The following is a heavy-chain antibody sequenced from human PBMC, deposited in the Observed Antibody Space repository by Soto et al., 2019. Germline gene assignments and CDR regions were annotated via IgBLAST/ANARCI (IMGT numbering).Heavy chain of an antibody. V-gene: IGHV3-30*18. D-gene: IGHD2-2*01. CDR3: AKVKIVLVPAAPFDY. J-gene: IGHJ4*02. CDR2: ISDDGSNK. Sequence: QVQLVESGGGVVQPGRSLRLSCAASGFTFSSYGMHWVRQAPGKGLEWVAVISDDGSNKYYADSVKGRFTISRDNSKNTLYLQRNSLRAEDTAVYYCAKVKIVLVPAAPFDYWGQGTLVTVSS. CDR1: GFTFSSYG.